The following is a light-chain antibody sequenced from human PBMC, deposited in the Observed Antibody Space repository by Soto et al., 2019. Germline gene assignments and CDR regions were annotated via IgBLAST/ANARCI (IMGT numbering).Light chain of an antibody. Sequence: DIVMTQSPDSLAVSLGERATLSCGASQSVSSSYVAWYQHRPGLAPRLLIHDASSRATGIPDRFSGTKSGTDFTLTIRRLEPEDAAVYYCQQYGSSPITFGQGTRLE. J-gene: IGKJ5*01. CDR1: QSVSSSY. CDR3: QQYGSSPIT. CDR2: DAS. V-gene: IGKV3D-20*01.